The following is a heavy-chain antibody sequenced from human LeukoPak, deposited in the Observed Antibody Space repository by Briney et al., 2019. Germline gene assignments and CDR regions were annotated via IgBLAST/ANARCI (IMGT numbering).Heavy chain of an antibody. D-gene: IGHD1-26*01. V-gene: IGHV1-24*01. CDR2: FDPEDGET. J-gene: IGHJ4*02. CDR3: VVGATTLADY. Sequence: GASVKVSCKVSGYTLTELSMHWVRRAPGKGLEWMGGFDPEDGETIYAQKFQARVTMTEDTSTDTAYMELSSLRSEDTAVYYCVVGATTLADYWGQGTLVTVSS. CDR1: GYTLTELS.